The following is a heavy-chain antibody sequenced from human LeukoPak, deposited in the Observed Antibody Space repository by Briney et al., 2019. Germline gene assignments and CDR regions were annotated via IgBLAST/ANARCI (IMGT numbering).Heavy chain of an antibody. CDR1: GYTFTSYG. J-gene: IGHJ4*02. CDR3: ARTRITMIVVVKDFDY. CDR2: ISAYNGNT. V-gene: IGHV1-18*01. Sequence: ASVKVSCKASGYTFTSYGISWVRQAPGQGLEWMGWISAYNGNTNYAQKLQGRVTMTTDTSTSTAYMELRSLRSDDTAVYHCARTRITMIVVVKDFDYWGQGTLVTVSS. D-gene: IGHD3-22*01.